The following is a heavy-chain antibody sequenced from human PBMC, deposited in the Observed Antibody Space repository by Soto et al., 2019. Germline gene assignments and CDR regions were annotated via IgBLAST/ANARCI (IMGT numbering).Heavy chain of an antibody. D-gene: IGHD2-8*01. V-gene: IGHV1-24*01. Sequence: GASVKVSCKVSGYTLTELSMHWVRQAPGKGLEWIGGFDPEDGETIYAQKFQGRVTMTEDTSTDTAYMELSSLRSEDTAVYYCATVRGDYCTNGVCYRNAFDIWGQGTMVTVSS. CDR1: GYTLTELS. J-gene: IGHJ3*02. CDR2: FDPEDGET. CDR3: ATVRGDYCTNGVCYRNAFDI.